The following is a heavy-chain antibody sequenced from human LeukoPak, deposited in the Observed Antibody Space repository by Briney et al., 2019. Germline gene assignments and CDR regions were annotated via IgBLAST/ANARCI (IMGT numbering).Heavy chain of an antibody. CDR2: IYPGDSDT. CDR1: GYSFTSYW. V-gene: IGHV5-51*01. Sequence: GESLKISCKGSGYSFTSYWIGRVRQMPGKGLEWMGIIYPGDSDTRYSPSFQGQVTISADKSISTAYLQWSSLKASDTAMYYCARSIAVASRPYYYYGMDVWGQGTTVTVSS. CDR3: ARSIAVASRPYYYYGMDV. J-gene: IGHJ6*02. D-gene: IGHD6-19*01.